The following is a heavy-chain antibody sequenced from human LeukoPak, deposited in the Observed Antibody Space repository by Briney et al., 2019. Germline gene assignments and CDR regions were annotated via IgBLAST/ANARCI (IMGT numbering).Heavy chain of an antibody. V-gene: IGHV4-34*01. D-gene: IGHD3-3*01. CDR1: GGSISSYY. CDR3: ARVPRTYYDFWSGSNWFDP. CDR2: INHSGST. Sequence: PSETLSLTCTVSGGSISSYYWSWIRQPPGKGLEWIGEINHSGSTNYNPSLKSRVTISVDTSKNQFSLKLSSVTAADTAVYYCARVPRTYYDFWSGSNWFDPWGQGTLVTVSS. J-gene: IGHJ5*02.